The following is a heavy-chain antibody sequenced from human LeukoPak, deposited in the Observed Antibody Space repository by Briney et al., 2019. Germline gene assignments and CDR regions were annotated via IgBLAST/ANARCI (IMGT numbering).Heavy chain of an antibody. D-gene: IGHD3-22*01. Sequence: GGSLRLSCAASGFTFSSYAMSWVRQAPGKGLEWVSAISGSGGGTYYADSVKGRFTISRDNSKNTLYLQMNSLRAEDTAVYYCAKDHYYDSSGYFAYWGQATLVTVSS. CDR2: ISGSGGGT. V-gene: IGHV3-23*01. CDR1: GFTFSSYA. CDR3: AKDHYYDSSGYFAY. J-gene: IGHJ4*02.